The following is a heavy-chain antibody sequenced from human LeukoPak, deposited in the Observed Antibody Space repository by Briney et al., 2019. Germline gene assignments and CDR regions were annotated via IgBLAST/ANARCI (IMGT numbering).Heavy chain of an antibody. CDR2: ISAYNGYT. J-gene: IGHJ4*02. CDR3: ARVGGNYEGLIDY. Sequence: ASVKVSCKASGYTFTNFPIGWVRQAPGQGLEWMAWISAYNGYTKYAPSLQGRVTMTTDTSTSTAYMQLRSLRSDDTAMYYCARVGGNYEGLIDYWGQGTLVTVSS. D-gene: IGHD1-26*01. V-gene: IGHV1-18*01. CDR1: GYTFTNFP.